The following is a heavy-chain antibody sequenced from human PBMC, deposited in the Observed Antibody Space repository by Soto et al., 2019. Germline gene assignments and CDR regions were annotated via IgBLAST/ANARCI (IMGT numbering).Heavy chain of an antibody. CDR1: GGSFSGYY. Sequence: SETLSLTCAVYGGSFSGYYWSWIRQPPGKGLEWIGEINHSGSTNYNPSLKSRVTISVDTSKNQFSLKLSSVTAADTAVYYCARRGDVLLWFGELLSPFYYYYYGMDVWGQGTTVTVSS. CDR2: INHSGST. J-gene: IGHJ6*02. D-gene: IGHD3-10*01. V-gene: IGHV4-34*01. CDR3: ARRGDVLLWFGELLSPFYYYYYGMDV.